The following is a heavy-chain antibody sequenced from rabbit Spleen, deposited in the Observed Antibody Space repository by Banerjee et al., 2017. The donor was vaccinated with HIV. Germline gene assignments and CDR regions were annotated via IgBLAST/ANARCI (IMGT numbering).Heavy chain of an antibody. CDR3: VRDYKFYFNL. V-gene: IGHV1S7*01. D-gene: IGHD1-1*01. CDR1: GFDFSAYG. CDR2: IDPIFSST. J-gene: IGHJ4*01. Sequence: QLKETGGGLVQPGGSLKLSCKASGFDFSAYGLSWVRQAPGKGLEWIGYIDPIFSSTHYATWVNGRFTISSHNAQNTLYLQLNSLTAADTATYFCVRDYKFYFNLWGQGTLVTVS.